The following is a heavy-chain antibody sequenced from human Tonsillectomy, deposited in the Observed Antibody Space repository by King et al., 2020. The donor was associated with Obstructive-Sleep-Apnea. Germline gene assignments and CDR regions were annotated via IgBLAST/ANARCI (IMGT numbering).Heavy chain of an antibody. Sequence: VQLVQSGAEVKKPGSSVKVSCKASGGTFSSYAISLVRQAPGQGLEWMVGIIPILVIANYAQKFQGRVTITADKSTSTAYMELSSLRSEDTAVYYCARGLCSGGSCYSPDYWGQGTLVTVSS. V-gene: IGHV1-69*10. D-gene: IGHD2-15*01. CDR2: IIPILVIA. CDR3: ARGLCSGGSCYSPDY. J-gene: IGHJ4*02. CDR1: GGTFSSYA.